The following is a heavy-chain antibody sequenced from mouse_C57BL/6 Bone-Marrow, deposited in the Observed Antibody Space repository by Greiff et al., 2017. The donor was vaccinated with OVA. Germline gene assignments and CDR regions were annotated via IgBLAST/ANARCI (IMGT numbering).Heavy chain of an antibody. J-gene: IGHJ1*03. Sequence: EVQRVESGPGLVKPSQSLSLTCSVTGYSITSGYYWNWIRQFPGNKLEWMGYISYDGSNNYNPSLKNRISITRDTSKNQFFLKLNSVTTEDTATYYCASYDGYGYFDVWGTGTTVTGSS. CDR1: GYSITSGYY. D-gene: IGHD2-3*01. V-gene: IGHV3-6*01. CDR2: ISYDGSN. CDR3: ASYDGYGYFDV.